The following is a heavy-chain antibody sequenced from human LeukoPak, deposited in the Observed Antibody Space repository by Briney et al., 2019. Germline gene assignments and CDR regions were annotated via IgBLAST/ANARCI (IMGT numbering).Heavy chain of an antibody. CDR3: ARDNTGSYEY. V-gene: IGHV3-43*02. Sequence: GGSLRLSCAASGFTFGDYDMHWVRHAPGKGLEWVSLIRADGAPTRYTDSVKGRFTISRDNSKDSLYLQMNSLRTEDTALYYCARDNTGSYEYWGQGTLVTVSP. CDR1: GFTFGDYD. D-gene: IGHD1-26*01. J-gene: IGHJ4*02. CDR2: IRADGAPT.